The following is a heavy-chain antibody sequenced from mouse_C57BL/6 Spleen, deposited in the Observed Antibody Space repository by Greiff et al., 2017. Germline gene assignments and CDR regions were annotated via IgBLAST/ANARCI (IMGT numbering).Heavy chain of an antibody. D-gene: IGHD1-1*01. CDR3: ARGGLDYYGSSWYFDV. V-gene: IGHV5-17*01. CDR2: ISSGSSTI. CDR1: GFTFSDYG. J-gene: IGHJ1*03. Sequence: EVQRVESGGGLVKPGGSLKLSCAASGFTFSDYGMHWVRQAPEKGLEWVAYISSGSSTIYYADTVKGRFTISRDNAKNTLFLQMTSLRSEDTAMYYCARGGLDYYGSSWYFDVWGTGTTVTVSS.